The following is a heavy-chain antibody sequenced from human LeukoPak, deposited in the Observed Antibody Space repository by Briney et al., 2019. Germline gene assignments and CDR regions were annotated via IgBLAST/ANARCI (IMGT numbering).Heavy chain of an antibody. Sequence: GASVTVSCKLSGYTLPELSMHWVRQAPGKGRAWVGGFDPEEGETIYAQKIQGRVTMTDDTSTDTAYMELSSLSSEDTAAYYCASARPYEDYYGMDVWGQGNTVTVSS. D-gene: IGHD3-3*01. CDR3: ASARPYEDYYGMDV. J-gene: IGHJ6*02. CDR1: GYTLPELS. V-gene: IGHV1-24*01. CDR2: FDPEEGET.